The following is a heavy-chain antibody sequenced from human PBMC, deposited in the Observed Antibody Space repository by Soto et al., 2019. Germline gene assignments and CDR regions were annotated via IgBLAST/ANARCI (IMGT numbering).Heavy chain of an antibody. D-gene: IGHD3-9*01. V-gene: IGHV4-59*01. CDR2: IYYSGST. CDR3: ARVVHYDIDLPYYFDY. CDR1: GGSISSYY. Sequence: SETLSLTCTVSGGSISSYYWSWIRQPPGKGLEWIGYIYYSGSTNYNPSLKSRVTISVDTSKNQFSLKLSSVTAADTAVYYCARVVHYDIDLPYYFDYWGQGTLVTVSS. J-gene: IGHJ4*02.